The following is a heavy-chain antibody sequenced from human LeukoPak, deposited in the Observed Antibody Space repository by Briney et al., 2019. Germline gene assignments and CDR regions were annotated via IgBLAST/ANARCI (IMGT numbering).Heavy chain of an antibody. CDR1: GGSISSYY. D-gene: IGHD3-22*01. J-gene: IGHJ6*03. V-gene: IGHV4-59*01. CDR2: IYYSGST. CDR3: AREGVDDNSYYCYMDV. Sequence: SETLSLTCTVSGGSISSYYWSWIRQPPGKGLEWVGYIYYSGSTNYNPSLKSRVTISVDTSKNQFSLKLSSVTAADTAVYYCAREGVDDNSYYCYMDVWGKGTTVTVSS.